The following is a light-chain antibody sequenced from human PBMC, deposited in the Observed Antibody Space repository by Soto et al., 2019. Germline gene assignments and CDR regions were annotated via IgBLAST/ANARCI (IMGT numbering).Light chain of an antibody. CDR1: QSLSSNY. J-gene: IGKJ3*01. V-gene: IGKV3-20*01. Sequence: EIVLTQSPGTLSLSPGERATLSCRASQSLSSNYLAWCQQRPGQSPRLLVYGASSRATGIPDRFSGSGFGTDFALTISRLEPEDSAVYYCHQYDNAPFTFGPGTKVDIK. CDR2: GAS. CDR3: HQYDNAPFT.